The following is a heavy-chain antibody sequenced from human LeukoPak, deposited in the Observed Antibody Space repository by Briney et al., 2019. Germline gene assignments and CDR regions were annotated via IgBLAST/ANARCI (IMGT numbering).Heavy chain of an antibody. CDR1: GGSINTYF. Sequence: SETLSLTCTVSGGSINTYFWSWIRQPPGKGLEWIGYIYYSGSTNYNPSLKSRVIISVDTSKNQFSLKLSSVTAADTAVYYCARHGYSSGSLAWFDPWGQGTQVTVSS. CDR3: ARHGYSSGSLAWFDP. D-gene: IGHD6-19*01. V-gene: IGHV4-59*01. CDR2: IYYSGST. J-gene: IGHJ5*02.